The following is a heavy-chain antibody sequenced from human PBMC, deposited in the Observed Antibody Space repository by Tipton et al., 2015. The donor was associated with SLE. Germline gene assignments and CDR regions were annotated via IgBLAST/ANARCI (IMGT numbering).Heavy chain of an antibody. CDR2: ISGSGVRT. V-gene: IGHV3-23*01. CDR3: ARVEGYSSLDY. CDR1: GFTFSSFA. Sequence: SLRLSCAASGFTFSSFAMTWVRQAPGKGLEWVSTISGSGVRTYYADSVKGRFTISRDNSKNTLYLQMNRLRAEDTAVYYCARVEGYSSLDYWGQGTLVTVSS. J-gene: IGHJ4*02. D-gene: IGHD6-13*01.